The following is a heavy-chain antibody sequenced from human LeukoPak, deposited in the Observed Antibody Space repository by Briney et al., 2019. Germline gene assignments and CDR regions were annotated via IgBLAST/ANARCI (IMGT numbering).Heavy chain of an antibody. D-gene: IGHD2-15*01. J-gene: IGHJ4*02. CDR2: ISGSGGST. V-gene: IGHV3-23*01. CDR3: AKNSGGTCYSHLDY. CDR1: GFTFSSYG. Sequence: PGGSLRLSCAASGFTFSSYGMTWVRQAPGKGLAWVSGISGSGGSTYYEDSVKGRFTISRDNSKNTLYLQMNSLRAEDTAVYYCAKNSGGTCYSHLDYWGQGTLVTVSS.